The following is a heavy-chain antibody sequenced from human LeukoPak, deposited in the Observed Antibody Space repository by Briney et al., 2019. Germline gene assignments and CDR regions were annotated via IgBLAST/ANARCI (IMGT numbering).Heavy chain of an antibody. CDR1: GFTFSSHA. V-gene: IGHV3-23*01. CDR3: AKGTAAPGIFDY. D-gene: IGHD6-13*01. Sequence: GGSLRLSCAASGFTFSSHAMSWVRQAPGKGLEWVSSISDSGRTIYYADSVKGRLTISRDNSKNTLYVQMNSLRAEDTALYYCAKGTAAPGIFDYWGQGSLVTVSS. CDR2: ISDSGRTI. J-gene: IGHJ4*02.